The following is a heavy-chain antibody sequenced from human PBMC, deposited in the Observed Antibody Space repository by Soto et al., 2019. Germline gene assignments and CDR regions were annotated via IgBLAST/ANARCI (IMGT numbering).Heavy chain of an antibody. J-gene: IGHJ6*02. V-gene: IGHV4-34*01. Sequence: SETLSLTCAVDGGTLSGYYWLWIRQHPGKGLEWIGEINHSGSTNYNPSLKSRVTISVDTSKNQFSLKLSSVTAADTAVYYCARGGSYYYYGMDVWGQGTTVTVSS. CDR1: GGTLSGYY. CDR3: ARGGSYYYYGMDV. CDR2: INHSGST.